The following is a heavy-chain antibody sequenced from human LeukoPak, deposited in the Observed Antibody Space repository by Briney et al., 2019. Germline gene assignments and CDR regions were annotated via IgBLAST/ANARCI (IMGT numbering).Heavy chain of an antibody. CDR1: GFTFSSYG. CDR2: ISYDGSNK. J-gene: IGHJ4*02. V-gene: IGHV3-30*18. D-gene: IGHD1-20*01. CDR3: AKDGVNWNSFDY. Sequence: PGRSLRLSCAASGFTFSSYGMHWVRQAAGKGLEWVAVISYDGSNKYYADSVKGRFTISRDNSKNTLYLQMNSLRAEDTAVYYCAKDGVNWNSFDYWGQGTLVTVSS.